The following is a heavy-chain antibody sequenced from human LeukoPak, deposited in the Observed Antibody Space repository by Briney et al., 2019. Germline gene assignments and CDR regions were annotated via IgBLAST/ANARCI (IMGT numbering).Heavy chain of an antibody. D-gene: IGHD2-15*01. CDR2: IYYSGST. Sequence: SETLSLTCTVSGGSISSSSYYWGWIRQPPGKGLEWIGSIYYSGSTYYNPSLKSRVTISVDTSKNQFSLKLSSVTAADTAVYYCARVVGWPYYSDYWGQGTLVTVSS. CDR3: ARVVGWPYYSDY. CDR1: GGSISSSSYY. J-gene: IGHJ4*02. V-gene: IGHV4-39*07.